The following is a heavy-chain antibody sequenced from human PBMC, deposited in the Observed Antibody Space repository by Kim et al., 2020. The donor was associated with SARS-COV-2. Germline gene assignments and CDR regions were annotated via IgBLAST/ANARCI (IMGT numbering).Heavy chain of an antibody. Sequence: GGSLRLSCAASGFTFSSYAMHWVRQAPGKGLEWVAVISYDGSNKYYADSVKGRFTISRDNSKNTLYLQMNSLRAEDTAVYYCARGAGTTNYYYGMDVWGQGTTVTVSS. CDR3: ARGAGTTNYYYGMDV. CDR2: ISYDGSNK. D-gene: IGHD1-1*01. V-gene: IGHV3-30*04. CDR1: GFTFSSYA. J-gene: IGHJ6*02.